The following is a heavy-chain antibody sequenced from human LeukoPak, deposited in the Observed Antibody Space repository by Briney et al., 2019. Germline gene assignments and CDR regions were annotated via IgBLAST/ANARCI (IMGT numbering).Heavy chain of an antibody. CDR3: ARDHIGHSSSPIYWFDP. V-gene: IGHV4-39*07. D-gene: IGHD6-6*01. CDR2: IYYSGST. Sequence: PSETLSLTCTVSGGSISSSSYYWGWIRQPPGKGLEWIGSIYYSGSTYYNPSLKSRVTISVDTSKNQFSLKLSSVTAADTAVYYCARDHIGHSSSPIYWFDPWGQGTLVTVSS. CDR1: GGSISSSSYY. J-gene: IGHJ5*02.